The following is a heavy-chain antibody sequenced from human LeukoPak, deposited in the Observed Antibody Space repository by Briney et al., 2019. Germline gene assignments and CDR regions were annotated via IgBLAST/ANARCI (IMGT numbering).Heavy chain of an antibody. CDR1: GFTFSSYS. J-gene: IGHJ4*02. CDR2: ISSSSSYI. Sequence: GGSLRLSCAASGFTFSSYSMNWVRQAPGKGLEWVSSISSSSSYIYYADSVKGRFTISRDNAKNSLYLQMNSLGAEDTAVYYCARDFLGGWLFDYWGQGTLVTVSS. CDR3: ARDFLGGWLFDY. D-gene: IGHD2/OR15-2a*01. V-gene: IGHV3-21*01.